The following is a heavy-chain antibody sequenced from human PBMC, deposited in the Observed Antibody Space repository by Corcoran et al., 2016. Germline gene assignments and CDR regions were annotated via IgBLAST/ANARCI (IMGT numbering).Heavy chain of an antibody. D-gene: IGHD2-21*02. V-gene: IGHV3-23*01. CDR2: ISGSGGST. CDR1: GFTFSSYA. CDR3: AKGIRVVVTATIAFDI. J-gene: IGHJ3*02. Sequence: EVQLLESGGGLVQPGGSLRLSCAASGFTFSSYAMSWVRQAPGKGLEWVSAISGSGGSTYYADSVKGRFTISRDNSKNTLYLQMNSLRAEDTAVYYCAKGIRVVVTATIAFDIWGQGTMVTVSS.